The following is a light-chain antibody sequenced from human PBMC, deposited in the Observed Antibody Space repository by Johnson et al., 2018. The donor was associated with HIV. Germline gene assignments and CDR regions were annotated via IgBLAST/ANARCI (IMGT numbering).Light chain of an antibody. V-gene: IGLV1-51*02. CDR1: SSNIGNNY. CDR3: GTWDNSLITGGV. Sequence: QSVLTQPPSVSAAPGQKVTISCSGSSSNIGNNYVSWYQQLPGTAPKLLIYENNKRPSGIPDRFSGSKSGTSATLGITGLQTGDEADYYCGTWDNSLITGGVFGTGTRVTVL. J-gene: IGLJ1*01. CDR2: ENN.